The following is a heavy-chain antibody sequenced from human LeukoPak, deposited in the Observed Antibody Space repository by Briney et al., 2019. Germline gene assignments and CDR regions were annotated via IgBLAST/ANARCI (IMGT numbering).Heavy chain of an antibody. J-gene: IGHJ4*02. D-gene: IGHD3-9*01. Sequence: GGSLRLSCAASGFTFSSYAMSWVRQAPGKGLEWIAYINHNAEMIFYPDFVKGRFTISRDNAKSSLYLQMNALRYEDTAIYYCARDHDWAFDLWGQGTLVTVSS. CDR1: GFTFSSYA. CDR3: ARDHDWAFDL. CDR2: INHNAEMI. V-gene: IGHV3-48*02.